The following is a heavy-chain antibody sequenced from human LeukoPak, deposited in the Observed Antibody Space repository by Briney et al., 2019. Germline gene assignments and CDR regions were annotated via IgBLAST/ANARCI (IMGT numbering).Heavy chain of an antibody. D-gene: IGHD2-2*01. Sequence: GGSLRLSCAASGFTFSSYGMHWVRQAPGKGLEWVGRVRRNADGETTEYAAPVQGRFTISRDDSANRLYLQMSGLKTDDTAVYYCAADTPVPLAQIDFWGRGTLVTVSS. J-gene: IGHJ4*02. V-gene: IGHV3-15*01. CDR3: AADTPVPLAQIDF. CDR2: VRRNADGETT. CDR1: GFTFSSYG.